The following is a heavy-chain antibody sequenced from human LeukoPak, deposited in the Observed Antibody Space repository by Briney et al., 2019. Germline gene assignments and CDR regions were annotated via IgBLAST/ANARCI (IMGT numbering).Heavy chain of an antibody. CDR2: ISGRGTT. D-gene: IGHD3-10*01. V-gene: IGHV3-23*01. CDR1: GFTFSIYA. Sequence: GGSLRLSCAASGFTFSIYAMSCVRQAPGKGLEWVSAISGRGTTYYSDSVKGRFTISRDNSKNTLYLQMNSLRAEDTAVYYCAKDPMVRGSTYDYWGQGTLVTVSS. J-gene: IGHJ4*02. CDR3: AKDPMVRGSTYDY.